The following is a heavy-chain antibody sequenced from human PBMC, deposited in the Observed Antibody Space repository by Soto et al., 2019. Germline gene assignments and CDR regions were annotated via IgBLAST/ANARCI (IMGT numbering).Heavy chain of an antibody. CDR3: ARDRAKWKDYYYYGMDV. J-gene: IGHJ6*02. Sequence: QVQLQESGPGLVKPSQTLSLTCTVSGGSISSGDDFWTWIRQPPGKGLEWIGYIYYSGSTYYNPSLKSRLTMSVDTYKNQFSLTLSSVTAADTAVYYCARDRAKWKDYYYYGMDVWGQGTTVTVSS. CDR2: IYYSGST. D-gene: IGHD1-20*01. V-gene: IGHV4-30-4*01. CDR1: GGSISSGDDF.